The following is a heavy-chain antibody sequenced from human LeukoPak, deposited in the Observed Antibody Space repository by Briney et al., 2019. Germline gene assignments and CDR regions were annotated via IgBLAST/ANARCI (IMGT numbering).Heavy chain of an antibody. CDR2: INHSGST. CDR3: ARLRIYSSSYYYYYYMDV. Sequence: SETLSLTCAVYGGSFSGYYWSWIRQPPGKGLEWIGEINHSGSTNYNPSLKSRVTISVDTSKNQFSLKLSSVTAADTAVYYCARLRIYSSSYYYYYYMDVWGKGTTVTVSS. V-gene: IGHV4-34*01. CDR1: GGSFSGYY. D-gene: IGHD6-13*01. J-gene: IGHJ6*03.